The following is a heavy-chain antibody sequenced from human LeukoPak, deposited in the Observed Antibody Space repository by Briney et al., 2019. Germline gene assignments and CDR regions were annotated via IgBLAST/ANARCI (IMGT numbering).Heavy chain of an antibody. CDR3: ARTGGLRWCDI. CDR1: NGSISTTY. J-gene: IGHJ3*02. CDR2: IYCSGST. D-gene: IGHD4-23*01. Sequence: SETLSLTCSVSNGSISTTYWSWIRQPPGKGLEWIGYIYCSGSTNYNPSLKSRVTISVDTSKNQFSLKLSSVTAADTAVYYCARTGGLRWCDIWGQGTMVTVSS. V-gene: IGHV4-59*01.